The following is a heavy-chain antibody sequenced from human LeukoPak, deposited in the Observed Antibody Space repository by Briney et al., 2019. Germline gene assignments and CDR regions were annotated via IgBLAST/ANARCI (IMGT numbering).Heavy chain of an antibody. D-gene: IGHD3-10*01. J-gene: IGHJ4*02. Sequence: PGGSLRLSCAASGFTVSSNYMSWVRQAPGKGLEWVSVIYSGGSTYYADSEKGRFTITRDNSKNTLYLQMNSLSAEDTAVYYCARGSGSCYAPPYYWGQGTLVTVSS. CDR2: IYSGGST. CDR3: ARGSGSCYAPPYY. V-gene: IGHV3-53*01. CDR1: GFTVSSNY.